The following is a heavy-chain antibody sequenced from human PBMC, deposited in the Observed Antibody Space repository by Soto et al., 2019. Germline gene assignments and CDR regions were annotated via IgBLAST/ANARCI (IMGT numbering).Heavy chain of an antibody. D-gene: IGHD3-22*01. Sequence: QVQLQESGPGLVKPSQTLSLTCTVSGGSISSGGYYWSWIRQHPGKGLEWIGYIYYSGSTYYNPSLKSRVTISVDTSKNQFSLKLSSVTAADTAVYYCARGGITMIHLYFDYWGQGTLVTVSS. J-gene: IGHJ4*02. V-gene: IGHV4-31*03. CDR3: ARGGITMIHLYFDY. CDR2: IYYSGST. CDR1: GGSISSGGYY.